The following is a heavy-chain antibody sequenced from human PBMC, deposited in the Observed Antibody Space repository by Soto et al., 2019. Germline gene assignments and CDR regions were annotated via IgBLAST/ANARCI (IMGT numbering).Heavy chain of an antibody. CDR1: GGSVSSGSYY. CDR2: IYYCGST. CDR3: ARDLQGYCYGLYY. D-gene: IGHD5-18*01. Sequence: SETLSLTCTVSGGSVSSGSYYWSWIRQPPGKGLEWIGYIYYCGSTNYNPSLKSRVTISVDTSKNQFSLKLSSVTAADTAVYYCARDLQGYCYGLYYWGQGTLVTVSS. J-gene: IGHJ4*02. V-gene: IGHV4-61*01.